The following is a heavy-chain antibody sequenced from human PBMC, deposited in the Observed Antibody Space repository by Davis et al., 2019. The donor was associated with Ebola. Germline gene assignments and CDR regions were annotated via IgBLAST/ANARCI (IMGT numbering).Heavy chain of an antibody. J-gene: IGHJ4*02. D-gene: IGHD3-16*01. V-gene: IGHV3-7*03. CDR1: GFTFSNYW. Sequence: GESLKISCAASGFTFSNYWMSWVRQAPGKGLEWVANIKQDGSEKYYVDSVKGRFTISRDNAKNSLYLQMNSLRAEDTAVYHCARKSTFFDYWGQGTRVTVSS. CDR3: ARKSTFFDY. CDR2: IKQDGSEK.